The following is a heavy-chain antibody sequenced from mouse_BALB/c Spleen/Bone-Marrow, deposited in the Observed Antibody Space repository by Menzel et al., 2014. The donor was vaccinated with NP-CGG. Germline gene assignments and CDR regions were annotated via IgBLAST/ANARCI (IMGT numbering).Heavy chain of an antibody. Sequence: QVQLQESGPELVRPGVSVKISCKGSGYTFSDYAMHWVKQSHAKRLEWIGVISTYSGNTNYNQKFKGKATMTVDKSSSAAYMELARLKSEDSAIYYCARAGCGSSYDWFAYWGQGTLVTVSA. J-gene: IGHJ3*01. CDR1: GYTFSDYA. CDR3: ARAGCGSSYDWFAY. D-gene: IGHD1-1*01. V-gene: IGHV1-67*01. CDR2: ISTYSGNT.